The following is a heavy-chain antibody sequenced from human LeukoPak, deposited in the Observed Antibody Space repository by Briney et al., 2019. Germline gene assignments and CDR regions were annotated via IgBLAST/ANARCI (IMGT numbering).Heavy chain of an antibody. J-gene: IGHJ5*02. D-gene: IGHD3-22*01. CDR3: ARDPSYDSSGYPNWFDP. V-gene: IGHV7-4-1*02. CDR2: INTNTGNP. CDR1: GYTFTSYA. Sequence: VASVKVSCKASGYTFTSYAMNWVRQAPGQRLEWMGWINTNTGNPTYAQGFTGRFVFSLDTSVSTAYLQISSLKAEDTAVYYCARDPSYDSSGYPNWFDPWGQGTLVTVSS.